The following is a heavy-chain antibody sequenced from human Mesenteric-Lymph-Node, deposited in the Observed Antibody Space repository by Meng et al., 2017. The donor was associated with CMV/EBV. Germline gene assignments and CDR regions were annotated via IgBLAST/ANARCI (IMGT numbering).Heavy chain of an antibody. CDR2: ISSSSSTI. V-gene: IGHV3-48*04. J-gene: IGHJ6*02. CDR1: GFTFSSYS. D-gene: IGHD6-19*01. CDR3: ARVDIAVAGTDYYYYYYGMDV. Sequence: GESLKISCAASGFTFSSYSMNWVRQAPGKGLEWVSYISSSSSTIYYADSVKGRFTISRDNAKNTLYLQMNSLRAEDTAVYYCARVDIAVAGTDYYYYYYGMDVWGQGTTVTVSS.